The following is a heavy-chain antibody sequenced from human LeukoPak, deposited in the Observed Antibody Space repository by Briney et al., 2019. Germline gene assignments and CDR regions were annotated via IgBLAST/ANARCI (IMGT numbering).Heavy chain of an antibody. CDR3: ARDSITIFGVVTAAYYYYMDV. CDR1: GYTFTSYY. V-gene: IGHV1-46*01. D-gene: IGHD3-3*01. J-gene: IGHJ6*03. CDR2: INPNGGST. Sequence: ASVKVSCKASGYTFTSYYMHWVRQAPGQGLEWMGIINPNGGSTSYAQKFQGRVTMTRDTSTSTVYMELSSLRSEDTAVYYCARDSITIFGVVTAAYYYYMDVWGKGTTVTVSS.